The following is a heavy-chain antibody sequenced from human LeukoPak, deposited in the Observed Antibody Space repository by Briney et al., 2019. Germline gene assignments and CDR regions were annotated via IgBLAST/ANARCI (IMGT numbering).Heavy chain of an antibody. CDR1: GGSFSGYY. CDR3: ARGGRYYYDSSGYSN. Sequence: SETLSLTCAVYGGSFSGYYWCWIRQPPGKGLEWIGEINHSGSTNYNPSLKSRVTISVDTSKNQFSLKLSSVTAADTAVYYCARGGRYYYDSSGYSNWGQGTLVTVSS. CDR2: INHSGST. V-gene: IGHV4-34*01. J-gene: IGHJ4*02. D-gene: IGHD3-22*01.